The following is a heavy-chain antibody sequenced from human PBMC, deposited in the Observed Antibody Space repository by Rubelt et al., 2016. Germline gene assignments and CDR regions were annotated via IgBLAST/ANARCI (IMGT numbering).Heavy chain of an antibody. CDR2: ISGSGGST. D-gene: IGHD1-1*01. V-gene: IGHV3-23*01. Sequence: PGGSLRLSCAASGFTFSSDSISWVRQAPGKGLEWVSAISGSGGSTHYADSVKGRFTISRDNSKNTLYLQMNSLRVDDTAVYYCARVTGGYNLLEYWGQGTLVTVSS. CDR3: ARVTGGYNLLEY. CDR1: GFTFSSDS. J-gene: IGHJ4*02.